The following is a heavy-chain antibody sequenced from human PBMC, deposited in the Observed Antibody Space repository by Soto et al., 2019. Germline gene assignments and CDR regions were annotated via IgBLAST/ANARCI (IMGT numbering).Heavy chain of an antibody. CDR3: ARVDQTVVAATGEVYFDY. CDR1: GGPISSYY. V-gene: IGHV4-59*01. Sequence: SEPLSLTCTVSGGPISSYYWSWVRQPPGKGLEWIGYIYYSGSTNYNPSLKSRVSISVDTSKNRFSLKLSSVTVADTAVYYCARVDQTVVAATGEVYFDYWGQGTLVTVSS. D-gene: IGHD2-15*01. J-gene: IGHJ4*02. CDR2: IYYSGST.